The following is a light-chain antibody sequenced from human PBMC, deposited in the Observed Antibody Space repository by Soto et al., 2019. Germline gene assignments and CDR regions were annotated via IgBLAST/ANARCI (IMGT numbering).Light chain of an antibody. CDR1: QGIRND. CDR3: QQYNSYSGT. CDR2: AAS. J-gene: IGKJ1*01. Sequence: AIQMTQSPASLSASLGDRVTITCGASQGIRNDLGWYQQKPGKAPKLLIYAASSLQSGVPSRFSGSGSGTDFTLTISSLQPDDFATYYCQQYNSYSGTFGQGTKVDIK. V-gene: IGKV1-6*01.